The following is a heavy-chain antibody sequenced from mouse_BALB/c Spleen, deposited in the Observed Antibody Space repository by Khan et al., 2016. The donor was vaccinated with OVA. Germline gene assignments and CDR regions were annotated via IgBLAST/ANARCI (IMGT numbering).Heavy chain of an antibody. CDR2: IWSAGST. CDR1: GFSLTNYS. J-gene: IGHJ3*01. V-gene: IGHV2-2*03. CDR3: ARRGYDYGRGAWFAY. Sequence: QVQLKQSGPGLVQPSQSLSVTCTVSGFSLTNYSVHWVRQSPGKGLEWLGVIWSAGSTDYNAAFISRLSISKDNSRSQVFFKMNSLQSYDTAIYYCARRGYDYGRGAWFAYWGQVTLVTVSA. D-gene: IGHD2-4*01.